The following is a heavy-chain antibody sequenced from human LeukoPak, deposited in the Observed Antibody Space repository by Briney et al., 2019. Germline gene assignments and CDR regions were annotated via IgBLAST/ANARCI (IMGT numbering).Heavy chain of an antibody. CDR3: AKSSSHDY. D-gene: IGHD6-13*01. Sequence: GGSLRLSCVASGFTFSSYDMNWVRQAPGKGLEWVSFISSSGSSIHYADSVKGRFSISRDNAKNSLYLQMNSLRAEDTAVYYCAKSSSHDYWGQGTLVTVSS. J-gene: IGHJ4*02. CDR2: ISSSGSSI. V-gene: IGHV3-48*03. CDR1: GFTFSSYD.